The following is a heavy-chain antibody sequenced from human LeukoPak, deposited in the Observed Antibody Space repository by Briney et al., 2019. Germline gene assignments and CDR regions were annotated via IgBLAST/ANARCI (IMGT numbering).Heavy chain of an antibody. CDR3: ARVGASGSPFDN. Sequence: GGSLRLSCAASGFTFSNAWMNWVRQAPGKGLEWVANINQDGTKIYYVDSVMGRFTISRDNAKNSLYLRLNSLRAGDTARYYCARVGASGSPFDNWGQGTLVTVSS. CDR2: INQDGTKI. J-gene: IGHJ4*02. D-gene: IGHD3-10*01. CDR1: GFTFSNAW. V-gene: IGHV3-7*03.